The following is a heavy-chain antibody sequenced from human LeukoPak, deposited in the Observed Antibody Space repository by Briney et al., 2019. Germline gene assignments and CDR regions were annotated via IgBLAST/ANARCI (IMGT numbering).Heavy chain of an antibody. CDR3: ARESKAYYGDYPEFDY. D-gene: IGHD4-17*01. V-gene: IGHV1-69*05. J-gene: IGHJ4*02. CDR2: IIPIFGTA. CDR1: GGTFSSYA. Sequence: GSSVKVSFKASGGTFSSYAISWVRQAPGQGLEWMGGIIPIFGTANYAQKFQGRVTITTDESTSTAYMELSSLRSEDTAVYYCARESKAYYGDYPEFDYWGQGTLVTVSS.